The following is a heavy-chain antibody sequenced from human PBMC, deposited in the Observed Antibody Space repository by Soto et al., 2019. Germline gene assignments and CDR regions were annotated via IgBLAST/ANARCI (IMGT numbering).Heavy chain of an antibody. CDR2: VWYDGNTK. V-gene: IGHV3-33*01. Sequence: VQLVVSGGGVVQPGRSLRLSCAASGFTFSTHAMHWLRQAPGRGLEWVAVVWYDGNTKFYVDSVRGRFTISKDNSKNMVYLQMDNLRAGDTAVYYCAREGFAPFGDKRGWFDPRGQGTLVTVSS. CDR3: AREGFAPFGDKRGWFDP. D-gene: IGHD3-16*01. CDR1: GFTFSTHA. J-gene: IGHJ5*02.